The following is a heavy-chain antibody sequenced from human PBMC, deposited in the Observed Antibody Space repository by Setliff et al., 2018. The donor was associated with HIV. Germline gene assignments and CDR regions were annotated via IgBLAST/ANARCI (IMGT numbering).Heavy chain of an antibody. J-gene: IGHJ5*02. Sequence: ASVKVSCKASGYTLTRDAMNWVRQAPGQGLEWMGWINTITGNPTYAQGFIGRFVFSVDTSVNTAYLEINSLKAEDTAVYYCARWGSSQVFDPWGRGTLVTVSS. D-gene: IGHD3-16*01. CDR2: INTITGNP. CDR3: ARWGSSQVFDP. V-gene: IGHV7-4-1*02. CDR1: GYTLTRDA.